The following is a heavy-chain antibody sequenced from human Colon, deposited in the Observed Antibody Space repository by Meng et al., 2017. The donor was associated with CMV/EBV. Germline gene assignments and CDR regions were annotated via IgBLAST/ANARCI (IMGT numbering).Heavy chain of an antibody. CDR2: IRYNSIDK. D-gene: IGHD1-26*01. CDR1: GFDFNSFG. Sequence: QVQLVESGGGVVQPGGYLRLSCEASGFDFNSFGMHWVRQAPGKGLEWVAYIRYNSIDKYYVGSVKGRFTISRDNSKNTLYLQMNSLRVEDTAVYYCAKDGAKWNFDYWGQGILVTVSS. J-gene: IGHJ4*02. CDR3: AKDGAKWNFDY. V-gene: IGHV3-30*02.